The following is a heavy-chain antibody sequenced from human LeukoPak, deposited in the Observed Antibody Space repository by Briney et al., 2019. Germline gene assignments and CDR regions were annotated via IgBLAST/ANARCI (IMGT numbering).Heavy chain of an antibody. D-gene: IGHD6-13*01. CDR1: GGSFSRYA. Sequence: GASVKVSCKASGGSFSRYAISWVRQAPGQGLEWMGGIIPIFGTANYAQKFQGRVTITADESTSTAYMELSSLRSEDTAVYYCARAIAAAGVFYGYYYGMDVWGQGTTVTVSS. CDR2: IIPIFGTA. CDR3: ARAIAAAGVFYGYYYGMDV. J-gene: IGHJ6*02. V-gene: IGHV1-69*13.